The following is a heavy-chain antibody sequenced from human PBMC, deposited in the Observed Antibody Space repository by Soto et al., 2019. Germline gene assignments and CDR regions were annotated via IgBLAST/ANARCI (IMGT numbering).Heavy chain of an antibody. V-gene: IGHV4-34*01. Sequence: PEETLSLTCAVYGGSFSGYYWSWIRQPPGKGLEWIGEINHSGSTNYNPSLKSRVTISVDTSKNQFSLKLSSVTAADTAVYYCASRPNLVVVPAAGFDPWGQGTLVTAPQ. D-gene: IGHD2-2*01. CDR2: INHSGST. CDR3: ASRPNLVVVPAAGFDP. J-gene: IGHJ5*02. CDR1: GGSFSGYY.